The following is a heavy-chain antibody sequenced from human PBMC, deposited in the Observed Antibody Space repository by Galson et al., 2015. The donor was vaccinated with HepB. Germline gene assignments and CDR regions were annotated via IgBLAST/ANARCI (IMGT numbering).Heavy chain of an antibody. D-gene: IGHD2/OR15-2a*01. V-gene: IGHV1-18*01. CDR1: GYTFTSYG. CDR3: ARHQGAEGPPLLTTDYYYMDV. Sequence: SVKVSCKASGYTFTSYGISWVRQAPGQGLEWMGWISAYNGNTNYAQKLQGRVTMTTDTSTSTAYMELRSLRSDDTAMYYCARHQGAEGPPLLTTDYYYMDVWGKGTTVTVSS. CDR2: ISAYNGNT. J-gene: IGHJ6*03.